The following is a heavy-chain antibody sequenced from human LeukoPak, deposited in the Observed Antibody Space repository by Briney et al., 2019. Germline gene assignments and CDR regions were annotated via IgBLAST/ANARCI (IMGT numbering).Heavy chain of an antibody. CDR3: AKDREPIVVVLTTAIDY. J-gene: IGHJ4*02. Sequence: PGGSLRLPCAASGFTFSNYGMHWVRQAPGKGLEWVAFIRYDGSNKKYADSAKGRFTISRDNSKNTLYLQMNSLRAEDTAVYYCAKDREPIVVVLTTAIDYWGQGTLVTVSS. V-gene: IGHV3-30*02. CDR1: GFTFSNYG. CDR2: IRYDGSNK. D-gene: IGHD3-22*01.